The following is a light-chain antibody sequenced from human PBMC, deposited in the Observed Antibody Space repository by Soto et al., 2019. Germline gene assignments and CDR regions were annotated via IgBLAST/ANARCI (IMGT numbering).Light chain of an antibody. CDR3: QQRSNWPLT. CDR2: AAS. V-gene: IGKV3-11*01. J-gene: IGKJ4*01. Sequence: EIVLTQSPATLSLCPGERAHLYCRASQSVSSNLSWYQQQAGQAPRLLIYAASNRATGIPARFSGSGSGTDVTPTISSLEPEDFAVYYCQQRSNWPLTFGGGTKVDI. CDR1: QSVSSN.